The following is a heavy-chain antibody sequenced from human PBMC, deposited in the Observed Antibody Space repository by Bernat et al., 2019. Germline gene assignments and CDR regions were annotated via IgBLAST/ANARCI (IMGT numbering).Heavy chain of an antibody. Sequence: EVQLVESGGALVQRGGSLRLSCAASGFTFSSYSMNWVLQVPGKVLAWVSSVSRTSSTIYHAQSVTSRFTISRDNAKNSLYLQMNSLGDEKTAVSYCAGETGEWELGIWGQGTMVTVSS. CDR2: VSRTSSTI. CDR3: AGETGEWELGI. CDR1: GFTFSSYS. D-gene: IGHD1-26*01. V-gene: IGHV3-48*02. J-gene: IGHJ3*02.